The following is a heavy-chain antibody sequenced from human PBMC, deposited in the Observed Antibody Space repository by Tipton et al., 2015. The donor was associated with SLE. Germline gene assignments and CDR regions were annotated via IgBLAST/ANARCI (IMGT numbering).Heavy chain of an antibody. J-gene: IGHJ3*02. CDR2: IYYSGST. Sequence: TLSLTCTVSGGSISSYYWSWIRQPPGKGLEWIGSIYYSGSTYYNPSLKSRVTISVDTSKNQFSLKLSSVTAADTAVYYCARDRDSSGWYRNFDIWGQGTMVTVSS. CDR3: ARDRDSSGWYRNFDI. V-gene: IGHV4-39*07. CDR1: GGSISSYY. D-gene: IGHD6-19*01.